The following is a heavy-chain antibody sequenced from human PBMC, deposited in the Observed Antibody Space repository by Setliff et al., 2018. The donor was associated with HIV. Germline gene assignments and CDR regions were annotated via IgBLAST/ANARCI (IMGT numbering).Heavy chain of an antibody. CDR1: GYSISSGYY. CDR2: IFHSGSS. J-gene: IGHJ4*02. V-gene: IGHV4-38-2*02. D-gene: IGHD1-26*01. CDR3: ARVAGAHYFDY. Sequence: PSETLSLTCTVSGYSISSGYYWGWIRQPPGKGLEWIGSIFHSGSSYYNPSLKSRVTISVDTSKNHFSLKLRSVTAADTAVYYCARVAGAHYFDYWGQGTLVTVSS.